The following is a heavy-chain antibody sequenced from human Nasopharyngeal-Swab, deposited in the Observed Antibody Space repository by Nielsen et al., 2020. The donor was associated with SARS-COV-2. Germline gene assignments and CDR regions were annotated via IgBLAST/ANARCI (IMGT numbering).Heavy chain of an antibody. CDR3: ASLAGDSYGVDP. D-gene: IGHD5-18*01. J-gene: IGHJ5*02. Sequence: SVKVSCKASGGTFSSYAISWVRQAPGQGLEWMGGIIPIFGTANYAQKFQGRVTITADESTSTAYMELSSLRSEDTAVYYCASLAGDSYGVDPWGQGTLGTVSS. CDR2: IIPIFGTA. V-gene: IGHV1-69*13. CDR1: GGTFSSYA.